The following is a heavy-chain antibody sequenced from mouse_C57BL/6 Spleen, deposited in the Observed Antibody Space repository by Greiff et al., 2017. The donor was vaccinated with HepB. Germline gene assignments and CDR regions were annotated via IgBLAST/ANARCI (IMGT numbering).Heavy chain of an antibody. CDR3: AREGPGSSYSAY. D-gene: IGHD1-1*01. Sequence: VQLQQPGAELVKPGASVKLSCKASGYTFTSYWMHWVKQRPGQGLEWIGMIHPNSGSTNYNEKFKSKATLTVDKSSSTAYMQLSSLTSEDSAVYYCAREGPGSSYSAYWGQGTLVTVSA. V-gene: IGHV1-64*01. J-gene: IGHJ3*01. CDR2: IHPNSGST. CDR1: GYTFTSYW.